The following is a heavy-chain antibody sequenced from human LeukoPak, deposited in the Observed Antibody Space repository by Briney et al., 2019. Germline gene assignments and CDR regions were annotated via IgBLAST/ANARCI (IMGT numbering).Heavy chain of an antibody. J-gene: IGHJ4*02. CDR2: INPNSDGT. D-gene: IGHD5-12*01. CDR1: GYTFTGYY. V-gene: IGHV1-2*06. Sequence: ASVKVSCKASGYTFTGYYMHWVRQAPGQGLEWMGRINPNSDGTNYAQKFQGRVTMTRDTSISTAYMELSRLRSDDTAVYYYASHNSGYDSAPFDYWGQGTLVTVSS. CDR3: ASHNSGYDSAPFDY.